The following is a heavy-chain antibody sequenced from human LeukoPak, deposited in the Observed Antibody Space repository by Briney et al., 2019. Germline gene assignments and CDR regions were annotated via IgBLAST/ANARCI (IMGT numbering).Heavy chain of an antibody. CDR2: ISSSSSYI. Sequence: GGSLRLSCAASGFTFSSYSMNWVRQAPGSGLEGVSSISSSSSYIYYADSVKGRFTISRDNAKNSLYLQMNSLRAEDTAVYYCARASVGYSSGWYVGTFDYWGQGNLVTVSS. J-gene: IGHJ4*02. CDR1: GFTFSSYS. D-gene: IGHD6-19*01. CDR3: ARASVGYSSGWYVGTFDY. V-gene: IGHV3-21*01.